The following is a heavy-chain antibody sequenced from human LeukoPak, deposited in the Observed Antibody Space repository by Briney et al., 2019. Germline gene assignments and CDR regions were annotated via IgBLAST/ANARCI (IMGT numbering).Heavy chain of an antibody. V-gene: IGHV4-59*08. Sequence: SETLSLTCTVSGGSISSYYWSWIRQPPGKGLEWIGYIYYSGSTYYNPSLKSRVTISVDTSKNQFSLKLSSVTAADTAVYYCARAWTYYDSSGYYPDAFDIWGQGTMVTVSS. D-gene: IGHD3-22*01. CDR3: ARAWTYYDSSGYYPDAFDI. CDR1: GGSISSYY. J-gene: IGHJ3*02. CDR2: IYYSGST.